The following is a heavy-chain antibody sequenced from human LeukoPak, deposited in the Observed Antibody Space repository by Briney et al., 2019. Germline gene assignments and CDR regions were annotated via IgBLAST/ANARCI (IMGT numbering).Heavy chain of an antibody. Sequence: SVKVSCKASGFTFTSFAMQWVRQARGQRLEWIGWIVAGSGNTNYAQKFQERGTITGDMSTSTAYMELSSLRSEDTAVYYCAADSRCTSTSCNYAFDIWGQGTMVTVSS. J-gene: IGHJ3*02. V-gene: IGHV1-58*02. CDR1: GFTFTSFA. D-gene: IGHD2-2*01. CDR3: AADSRCTSTSCNYAFDI. CDR2: IVAGSGNT.